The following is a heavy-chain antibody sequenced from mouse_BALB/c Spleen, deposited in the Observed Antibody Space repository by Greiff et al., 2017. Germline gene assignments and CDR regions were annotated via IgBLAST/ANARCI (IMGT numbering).Heavy chain of an antibody. CDR3: ARGVRGAWFDY. V-gene: IGHV3-6*02. Sequence: EVKLQESGPGLVKPSQSLSLTCSVTGYSITSGYYWNWIRQFPGNKLEWMGYISYDGSNNYNPSLKNRISITRDTSKNQFFLKLNSVTTEDTATYYCARGVRGAWFDYWGQGTLVTVSA. J-gene: IGHJ3*01. D-gene: IGHD2-14*01. CDR2: ISYDGSN. CDR1: GYSITSGYY.